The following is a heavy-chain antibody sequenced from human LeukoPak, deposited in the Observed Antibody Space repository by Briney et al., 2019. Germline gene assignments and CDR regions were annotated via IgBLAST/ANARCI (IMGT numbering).Heavy chain of an antibody. J-gene: IGHJ4*02. Sequence: WASVKVSCKASGYTFTSYYMHWVRQAPEQGLEWMGIINPSGGSTSYAQKFQGRVTMTRDTSTSTVYMELSSLRSEDTAVYYCARTQSLRYPEDWGQGTLVTVSS. D-gene: IGHD3-9*01. CDR2: INPSGGST. CDR3: ARTQSLRYPED. V-gene: IGHV1-46*01. CDR1: GYTFTSYY.